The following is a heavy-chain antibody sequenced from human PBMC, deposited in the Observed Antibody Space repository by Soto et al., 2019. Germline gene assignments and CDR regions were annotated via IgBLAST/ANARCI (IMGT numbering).Heavy chain of an antibody. CDR1: GGSISSYY. CDR2: IYYSGST. J-gene: IGHJ5*02. Sequence: ETLSLTCTVSGGSISSYYWSWIRQPPGKGLEWIGYIYYSGSTNYNPSLKSRVTISVDTSKNQFSLKLSSVTAADTAVYYCARDLATGRTFWSRYSFSENWFDPWGQGTLVTVSS. V-gene: IGHV4-59*01. D-gene: IGHD3-3*01. CDR3: ARDLATGRTFWSRYSFSENWFDP.